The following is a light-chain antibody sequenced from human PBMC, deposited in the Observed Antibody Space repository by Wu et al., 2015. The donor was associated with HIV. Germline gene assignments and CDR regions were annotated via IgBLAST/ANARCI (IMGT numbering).Light chain of an antibody. CDR3: QHYDSYPYT. Sequence: DIQMTQSPSTLSAFVGDRVTITCRASQSISNWLAWYQQKPGKAPNLLIYQASSLERGVPSRFSGSGSGTEFTLTINSLQPDDFATYYCQHYDSYPYTFGQGTRLEIE. CDR1: QSISNW. V-gene: IGKV1-5*03. CDR2: QAS. J-gene: IGKJ2*01.